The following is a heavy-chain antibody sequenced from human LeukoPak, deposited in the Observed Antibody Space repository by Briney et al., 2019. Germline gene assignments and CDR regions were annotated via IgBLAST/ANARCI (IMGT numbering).Heavy chain of an antibody. V-gene: IGHV3-7*01. D-gene: IGHD3-10*01. CDR2: IKQDGSEK. Sequence: GGSVRLSCAASGFTFSSYGMHWVRQAPGKGLEWVANIKQDGSEKYYVDSVKGRFTISRDNAKNSLYLQMNSLRAEDTAVYYCARDLRMDYMDVWGKGTTVTVSS. CDR1: GFTFSSYG. CDR3: ARDLRMDYMDV. J-gene: IGHJ6*03.